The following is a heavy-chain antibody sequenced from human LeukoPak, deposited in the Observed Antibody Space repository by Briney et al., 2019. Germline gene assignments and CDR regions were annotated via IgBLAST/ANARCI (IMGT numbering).Heavy chain of an antibody. CDR2: IIPILGIA. D-gene: IGHD3-22*01. CDR1: GGTFSSYT. J-gene: IGHJ4*02. CDR3: ARDQGINYYDSSGYPQTPSSFDY. V-gene: IGHV1-69*04. Sequence: SVKVSCKASGGTFSSYTISWVRQAPGQGLEWMGRIIPILGIANYAQKSQGRVTITADKSTSTAYMELSSLRSEDTAVYYCARDQGINYYDSSGYPQTPSSFDYWGQGTLVTVSS.